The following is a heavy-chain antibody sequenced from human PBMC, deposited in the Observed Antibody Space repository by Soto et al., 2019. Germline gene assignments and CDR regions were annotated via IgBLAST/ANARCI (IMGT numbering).Heavy chain of an antibody. CDR3: AKDPAYCSITSCPRAEYFQH. CDR2: ISGSGVST. CDR1: GFTFSSYA. D-gene: IGHD2-2*01. J-gene: IGHJ1*01. V-gene: IGHV3-23*01. Sequence: EVQLLESGGGLVQPGGSLRLSCAASGFTFSSYAMSWVRQAPGKGLEWVSAISGSGVSTYYADSVKGRFTISRDNSKNTLYLQMNSLRAEDTAVYYCAKDPAYCSITSCPRAEYFQHWGQGTLVTVSS.